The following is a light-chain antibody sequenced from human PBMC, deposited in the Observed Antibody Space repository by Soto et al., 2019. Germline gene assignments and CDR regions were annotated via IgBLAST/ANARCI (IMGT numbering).Light chain of an antibody. CDR1: STDVGGYNY. CDR3: SSYTYRSSLV. Sequence: QSVLTQPASVSGSPGQSIAISCTGTSTDVGGYNYVSWYQQHPGKAPKLMIYDVTNRPSGVSNRFSGSKSGNTGSLTISGLQAEDEADYYCSSYTYRSSLVFGGGTKLTVL. V-gene: IGLV2-14*01. CDR2: DVT. J-gene: IGLJ2*01.